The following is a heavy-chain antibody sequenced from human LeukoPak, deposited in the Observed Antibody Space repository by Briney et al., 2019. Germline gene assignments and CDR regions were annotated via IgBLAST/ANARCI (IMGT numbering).Heavy chain of an antibody. CDR3: TRDSILAERHGRYDAFDI. D-gene: IGHD3-9*01. CDR1: GFIVTHEY. J-gene: IGHJ3*02. CDR2: MYSGGGA. Sequence: GGSLRLSCAASGFIVTHEYMSWVRQAPGEGVEWVSVMYSGGGADYADSVKDRFIISRDTAKNTLYLQMNALRPEDTAVYYCTRDSILAERHGRYDAFDIWGQGTMVTVSS. V-gene: IGHV3-66*01.